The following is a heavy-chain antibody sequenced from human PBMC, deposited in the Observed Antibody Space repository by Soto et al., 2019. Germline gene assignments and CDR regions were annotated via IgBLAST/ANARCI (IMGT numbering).Heavy chain of an antibody. Sequence: ASVKVSCKASGYTFTSYGISWVRQAPGQGLEWMGWVSAYNGNTNYAQKLQGRVTMTTDTSTSTAYMELRSLRSDDTAVYYCARRIAAAGTRWFDLWGQGTLVTVSS. J-gene: IGHJ5*02. D-gene: IGHD6-13*01. V-gene: IGHV1-18*04. CDR2: VSAYNGNT. CDR3: ARRIAAAGTRWFDL. CDR1: GYTFTSYG.